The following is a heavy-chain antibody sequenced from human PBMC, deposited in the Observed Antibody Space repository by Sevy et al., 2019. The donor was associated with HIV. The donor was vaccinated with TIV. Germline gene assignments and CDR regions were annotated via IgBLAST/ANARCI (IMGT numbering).Heavy chain of an antibody. V-gene: IGHV3-33*01. J-gene: IGHJ4*02. CDR3: ARGDGSYFDY. CDR2: IWYDGSNK. CDR1: RFTFSSYG. D-gene: IGHD1-1*01. Sequence: GGSLRLSCAASRFTFSSYGMHWVRQAPGKGLEWVAVIWYDGSNKYYSDSVKGRFTISRDNSKNTLYLQMNSLRAEDTAVYYCARGDGSYFDYWGQGTLVTVSS.